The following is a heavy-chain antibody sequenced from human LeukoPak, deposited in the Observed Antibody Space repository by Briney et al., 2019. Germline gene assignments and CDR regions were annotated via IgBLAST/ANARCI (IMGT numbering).Heavy chain of an antibody. D-gene: IGHD3-22*01. CDR3: AKDRPPYYYDSSGIDAFDI. V-gene: IGHV3-43*02. J-gene: IGHJ3*02. CDR2: ISGDGGST. Sequence: PGGSLRLSCAASGFTLDDYAMHWVRQAPGKGLEWVSLISGDGGSTYYADSVKGRFTISRDNSKNSLYLQMNSLRTEDTALYYCAKDRPPYYYDSSGIDAFDIWGQGTMVTVSS. CDR1: GFTLDDYA.